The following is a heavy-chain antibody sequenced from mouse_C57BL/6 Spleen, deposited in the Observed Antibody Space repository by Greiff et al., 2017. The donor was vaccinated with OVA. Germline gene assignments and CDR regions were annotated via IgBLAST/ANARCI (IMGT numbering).Heavy chain of an antibody. V-gene: IGHV5-17*01. Sequence: EVQVVESGGGLVKPGGSLKLSCAASGFTFSDYGMHWVRQAPEKGLEWVAYISSGSSTIYYADTVKGRFTISRDNAKNTLFLQMTSLRSEDTAMYYCARRDGRYYAMDYWGQGTSVTVSS. CDR2: ISSGSSTI. CDR1: GFTFSDYG. CDR3: ARRDGRYYAMDY. D-gene: IGHD1-2*01. J-gene: IGHJ4*01.